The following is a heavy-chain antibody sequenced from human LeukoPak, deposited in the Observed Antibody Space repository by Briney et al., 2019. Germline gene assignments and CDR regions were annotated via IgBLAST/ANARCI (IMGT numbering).Heavy chain of an antibody. Sequence: GGSLRLSCVASGFTFSTSWVTWFRQAPGKGLGWVANIDKHGSGKYYADSVKGRLAISRDYAKNSVFLQMNSLRAEDTSVYYCARDAGWGYYDLWGQGTPVTVSS. D-gene: IGHD1-26*01. J-gene: IGHJ4*02. V-gene: IGHV3-7*01. CDR3: ARDAGWGYYDL. CDR2: IDKHGSGK. CDR1: GFTFSTSW.